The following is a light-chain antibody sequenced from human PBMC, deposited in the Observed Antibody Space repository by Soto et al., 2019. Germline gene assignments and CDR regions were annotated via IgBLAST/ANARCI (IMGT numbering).Light chain of an antibody. CDR2: DAF. V-gene: IGKV3-11*01. J-gene: IGKJ5*01. Sequence: EIVLTQSPVILSLSPGERATLSCRASQSISSYLAWYQQKPGQAPRLLIYDAFKRATGIPARFSGSGSGTDFTLTISSLEPEDFAVYYCQQGSNWITFGQGTRLAIK. CDR1: QSISSY. CDR3: QQGSNWIT.